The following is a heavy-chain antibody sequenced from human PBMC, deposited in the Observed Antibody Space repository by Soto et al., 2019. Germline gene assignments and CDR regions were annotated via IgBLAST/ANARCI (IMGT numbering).Heavy chain of an antibody. CDR1: GASVNNADYF. Sequence: QVQIQESGPGLVTPSETLSLTCSVSGASVNNADYFWCWIRQPPGEGLEWIGYKYYNGATNYNPSLERRVTISLDTSGSQFSLKLTSLAAADTAVYYCATGRYYYGSEYWGQGTLVTVSS. V-gene: IGHV4-61*08. CDR3: ATGRYYYGSEY. J-gene: IGHJ4*02. D-gene: IGHD3-10*01. CDR2: KYYNGAT.